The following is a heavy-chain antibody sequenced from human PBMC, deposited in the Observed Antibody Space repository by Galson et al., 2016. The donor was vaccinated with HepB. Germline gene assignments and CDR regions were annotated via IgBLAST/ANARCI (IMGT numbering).Heavy chain of an antibody. D-gene: IGHD3-16*01. V-gene: IGHV3-7*03. CDR2: IKYDGNEK. Sequence: SLRLSCAASGFTFRNHWMSWIRQAPGKGLEWVANIKYDGNEKYYVESMKGRFTVSRDNARDSLYLQMNSLRADDTAVYYCAKIDDSRWYFDLWGRGTLVTVPS. CDR3: AKIDDSRWYFDL. J-gene: IGHJ2*01. CDR1: GFTFRNHW.